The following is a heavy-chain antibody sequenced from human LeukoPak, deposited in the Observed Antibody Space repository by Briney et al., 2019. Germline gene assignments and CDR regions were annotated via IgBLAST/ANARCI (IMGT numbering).Heavy chain of an antibody. CDR1: GGSISSGGYS. CDR2: IYHSGST. D-gene: IGHD2-2*01. CDR3: ARSRGGYCSSTSCSRFDY. Sequence: SETLSLTCAVSGGSISSGGYSWSWIRQPPGKGLEWIGYIYHSGSTYYNPPLKSRVTISVDRSKNQISLKLSSVTDADTAVYYCARSRGGYCSSTSCSRFDYWGQGTLVTVSS. J-gene: IGHJ4*02. V-gene: IGHV4-30-2*01.